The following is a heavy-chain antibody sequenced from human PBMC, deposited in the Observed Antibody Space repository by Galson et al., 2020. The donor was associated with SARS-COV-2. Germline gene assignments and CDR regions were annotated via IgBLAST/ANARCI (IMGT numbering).Heavy chain of an antibody. D-gene: IGHD3-22*01. CDR2: IYPGDSDT. Sequence: GESLKISCKGSGYSFTSYWIGWVRQMPGKGLEWVGIIYPGDSDTRYSPSFQGQVNISADKYISTAYLQWSSLKDSDTAMYYCARLGYYDSSGYYYNDAFDIWGQGTMVTVSS. V-gene: IGHV5-51*01. J-gene: IGHJ3*02. CDR1: GYSFTSYW. CDR3: ARLGYYDSSGYYYNDAFDI.